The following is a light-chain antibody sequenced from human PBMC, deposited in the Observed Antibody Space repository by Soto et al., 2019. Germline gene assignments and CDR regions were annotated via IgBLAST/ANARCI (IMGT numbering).Light chain of an antibody. CDR2: NAS. Sequence: EVVLTQSPATLSLSPGQRASLSCRASQSVSTSLAWYQQRPGQAPRLLIYNASNRATGIPARFSGSGSGTDFTLTISSLEPEDFAVYYCQQRSTWPYTFGQGTKLEI. J-gene: IGKJ2*01. CDR3: QQRSTWPYT. CDR1: QSVSTS. V-gene: IGKV3-11*01.